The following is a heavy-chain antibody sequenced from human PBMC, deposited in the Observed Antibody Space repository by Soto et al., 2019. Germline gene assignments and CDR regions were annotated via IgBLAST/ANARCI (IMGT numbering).Heavy chain of an antibody. D-gene: IGHD2-21*02. CDR2: ISYDGSNK. J-gene: IGHJ5*02. V-gene: IGHV3-30-3*01. Sequence: QVQLVESGGGAVQPGRSLRLSCAASGFTFSSYAMHWVRQAPGKGLEWVAVISYDGSNKYYADSVKGRFTISRDNSKNTLYLQMNSLRAEDTAVYYCARDGGPDSGGNSKADWFDPWGQGTLVTVSA. CDR1: GFTFSSYA. CDR3: ARDGGPDSGGNSKADWFDP.